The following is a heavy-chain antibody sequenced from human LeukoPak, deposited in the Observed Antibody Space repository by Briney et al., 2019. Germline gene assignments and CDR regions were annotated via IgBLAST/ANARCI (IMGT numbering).Heavy chain of an antibody. Sequence: PGGSLRLSCAASGFTVSSNYMSWVRQAPGKGPEWVSVIYSGGSTYYADSVKGRFTISRDNSKNTLYLQMNSLRAEDTAVYYCARAPSLRGYDLGAFDIWGQGTMVTVSS. CDR2: IYSGGST. CDR1: GFTVSSNY. CDR3: ARAPSLRGYDLGAFDI. V-gene: IGHV3-53*01. D-gene: IGHD3/OR15-3a*01. J-gene: IGHJ3*02.